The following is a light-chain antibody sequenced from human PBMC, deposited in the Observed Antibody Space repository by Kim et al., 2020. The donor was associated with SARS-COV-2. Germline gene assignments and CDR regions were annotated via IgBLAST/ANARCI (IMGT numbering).Light chain of an antibody. Sequence: SGALGQTARITCGGNSVGNKNVHWYQQRPGQAPVLVIYRDINRPSGIPERFSGSNSGNTATLTISRARAEDEADYYCQVWDTSTYVFGTGTKVTVL. J-gene: IGLJ1*01. CDR2: RDI. V-gene: IGLV3-9*01. CDR1: SVGNKN. CDR3: QVWDTSTYV.